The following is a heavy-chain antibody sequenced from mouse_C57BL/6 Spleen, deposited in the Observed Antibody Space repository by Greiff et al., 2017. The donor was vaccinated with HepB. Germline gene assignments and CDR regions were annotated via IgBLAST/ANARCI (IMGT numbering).Heavy chain of an antibody. Sequence: VQLKESGAELVRPGASVKLSCTASGFNIKDDYMHWVKQRPEQGLEWIGWIDPENGDTEYASKFQGKATITADTSSNTAYLQLSSLTSEDTAVYYCTTRYWDYWGQGTTLTVSS. CDR2: IDPENGDT. CDR3: TTRYWDY. CDR1: GFNIKDDY. V-gene: IGHV14-4*01. J-gene: IGHJ2*01.